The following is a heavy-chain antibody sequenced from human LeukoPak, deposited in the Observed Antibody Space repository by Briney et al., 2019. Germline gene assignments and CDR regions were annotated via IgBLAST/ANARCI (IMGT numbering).Heavy chain of an antibody. CDR2: INRSGST. J-gene: IGHJ4*02. V-gene: IGHV4-34*01. Sequence: PSETLSLTCAVYGGSFSGYYWSWIRQPPGKGLEWIGEINRSGSTNYNPSLKSRVTISVDTSKNQFSLKLSSVTAADTAVYYCARGGYSGSYLVHYFDYWGQGTLVTVSS. CDR3: ARGGYSGSYLVHYFDY. D-gene: IGHD1-26*01. CDR1: GGSFSGYY.